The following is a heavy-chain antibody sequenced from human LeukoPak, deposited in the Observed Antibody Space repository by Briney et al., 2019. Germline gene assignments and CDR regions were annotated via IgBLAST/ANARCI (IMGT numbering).Heavy chain of an antibody. Sequence: GGSLRLSCAASGFAFNTYSMNWVRQAPGKGMEWVSSITSSSTTIYYADSVKGRFTISRDNSKNTLYLQMNSLRAEDTAVYYCVTLGYCSGGSCYRTEYYYGMDVWGQGTTVTVSS. CDR1: GFAFNTYS. J-gene: IGHJ6*02. D-gene: IGHD2-15*01. CDR2: ITSSSTTI. V-gene: IGHV3-48*01. CDR3: VTLGYCSGGSCYRTEYYYGMDV.